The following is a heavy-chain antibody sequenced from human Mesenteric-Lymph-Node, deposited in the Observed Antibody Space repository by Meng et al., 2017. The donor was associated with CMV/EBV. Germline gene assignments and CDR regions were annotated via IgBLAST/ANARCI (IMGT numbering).Heavy chain of an antibody. CDR2: ISSSGSTI. V-gene: IGHV3-11*04. CDR1: GFTFSDYY. CDR3: ASCISATLCAFDI. J-gene: IGHJ3*02. Sequence: GESLKISCAASGFTFSDYYMSWIRQAPGKGLEWVSYISSSGSTIYYADSVKGRFTISRDNAKNSLYLQMNSLRAEDTAVYYCASCISATLCAFDIWGQGTMVTVSS. D-gene: IGHD1-20*01.